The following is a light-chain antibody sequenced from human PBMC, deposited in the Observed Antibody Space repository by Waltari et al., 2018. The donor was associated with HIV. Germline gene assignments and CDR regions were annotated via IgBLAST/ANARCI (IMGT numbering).Light chain of an antibody. Sequence: QSALTQPRSVSGSPGQSVTLSCTGTSSDVGGYNYFSWYQQHPGKAPKLIIYDVNKRPSGVPDRFSGSKSGNTASLTISRLQAEDEADYYCCSFAGTPKVFGGGTEVTVL. CDR3: CSFAGTPKV. CDR2: DVN. CDR1: SSDVGGYNY. J-gene: IGLJ3*02. V-gene: IGLV2-11*01.